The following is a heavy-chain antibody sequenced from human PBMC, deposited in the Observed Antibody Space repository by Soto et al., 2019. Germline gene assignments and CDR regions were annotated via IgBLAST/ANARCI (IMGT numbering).Heavy chain of an antibody. D-gene: IGHD6-19*01. CDR1: GFTFSSYW. Sequence: GGSLRLSCAASGFTFSSYWMSWVRQAPGKGLEWVANIKQDGSEKYYVDSVKGRFTISRDNAKNSLYLQMNSLRAEDTAVYYCARKYSSGWYPHMRFDYWGQGTLVTVSS. CDR3: ARKYSSGWYPHMRFDY. V-gene: IGHV3-7*01. J-gene: IGHJ4*02. CDR2: IKQDGSEK.